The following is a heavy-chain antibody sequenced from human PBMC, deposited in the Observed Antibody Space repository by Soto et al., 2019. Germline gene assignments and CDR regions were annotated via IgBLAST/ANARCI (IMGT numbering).Heavy chain of an antibody. Sequence: SETLSLTCAVSGDSISSYKWWSWVRQPPGKGLEWIGEVYHSGNTNYNPSLKSRVIISVDKSKNQFSLKLSSVTDADTAVYYCARSGYSYGPNPLLYWGQGTLVTVSS. J-gene: IGHJ4*02. CDR1: GDSISSYKW. V-gene: IGHV4-4*02. D-gene: IGHD5-18*01. CDR2: VYHSGNT. CDR3: ARSGYSYGPNPLLY.